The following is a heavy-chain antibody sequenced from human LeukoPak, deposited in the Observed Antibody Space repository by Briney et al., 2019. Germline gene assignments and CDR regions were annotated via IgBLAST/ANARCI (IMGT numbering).Heavy chain of an antibody. CDR3: ARLYYNWNDGAEY. Sequence: ASVKVSCKVSGYTLTELSMHWVRQAPGKGLEWMGGFDPEDGETIYAQKFQGRVTMTTDTSASTAYMELRSLRSDDTALYYCARLYYNWNDGAEYWGQGTLVTVSS. D-gene: IGHD1-20*01. V-gene: IGHV1-24*01. CDR2: FDPEDGET. CDR1: GYTLTELS. J-gene: IGHJ4*02.